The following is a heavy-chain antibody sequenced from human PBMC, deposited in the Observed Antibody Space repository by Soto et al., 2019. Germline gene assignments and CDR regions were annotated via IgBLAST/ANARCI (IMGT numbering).Heavy chain of an antibody. CDR2: MNPNSGNT. V-gene: IGHV1-8*01. CDR1: GYTFTSYD. CDR3: ARGESSSWYSYYYYYYYMDV. Sequence: ASVTVSCQASGYTFTSYDINWVRQATGQGLEWMGWMNPNSGNTGYAQKFQGRVTMTRNTSISTAYMELSSLRSEDTAVYYCARGESSSWYSYYYYYYYMDVWGKGTTVTVSS. J-gene: IGHJ6*03. D-gene: IGHD6-13*01.